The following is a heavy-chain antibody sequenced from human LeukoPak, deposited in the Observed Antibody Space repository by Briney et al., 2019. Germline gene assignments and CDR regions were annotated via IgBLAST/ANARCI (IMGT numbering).Heavy chain of an antibody. V-gene: IGHV3-30*04. CDR3: AKDISSWYFNWFDP. Sequence: GGSLRLSCAASGFTFSSYVMHWVRQAPGKGLEWVAIISYDGSNEYYADSVKGRFTISRDNSKNTLYLQMNSLRAEDTAVYYCAKDISSWYFNWFDPWGQGTLVTVSS. CDR1: GFTFSSYV. CDR2: ISYDGSNE. D-gene: IGHD6-13*01. J-gene: IGHJ5*02.